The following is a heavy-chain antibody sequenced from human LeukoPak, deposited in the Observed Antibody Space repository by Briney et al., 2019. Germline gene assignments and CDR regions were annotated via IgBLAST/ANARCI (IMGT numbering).Heavy chain of an antibody. CDR3: ASTPPVEMATMYLVY. J-gene: IGHJ4*02. D-gene: IGHD5-24*01. V-gene: IGHV4-34*01. CDR1: GGSFSGYY. CDR2: INHSGST. Sequence: PSETLSLTCGVYGGSFSGYYWSWLRQPPGKGLEWIGEINHSGSTNYNPSLKSRVTISVDTSKNQFSLKLSSVTAADTAVYYCASTPPVEMATMYLVYWGQGTLVTVSS.